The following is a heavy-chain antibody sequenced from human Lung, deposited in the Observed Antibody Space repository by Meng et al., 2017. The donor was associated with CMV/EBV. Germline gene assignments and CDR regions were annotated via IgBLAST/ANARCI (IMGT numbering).Heavy chain of an antibody. D-gene: IGHD3-10*01. CDR1: GHSFTDYY. CDR2: INPNSGGT. V-gene: IGHV1-2*02. J-gene: IGHJ4*02. CDR3: ARDRFRTVRGLFSY. Sequence: ASVKVSCKASGHSFTDYYIHWVRQAPGQGLEWMGWINPNSGGTNYAENFQGRVTMTRDTSISTASMELNRLRSEDTAVYYCARDRFRTVRGLFSYWGQGTXVTVSS.